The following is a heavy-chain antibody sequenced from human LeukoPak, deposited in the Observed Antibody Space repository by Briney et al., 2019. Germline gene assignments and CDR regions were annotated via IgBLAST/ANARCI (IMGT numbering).Heavy chain of an antibody. CDR1: GFTFSNYD. J-gene: IGHJ4*02. CDR3: ASSPAYSSSWYAIDN. Sequence: GGSLRLSCAASGFTFSNYDMHWVRQAAGKGLEWVSGIGTAGDTYYPGSVKGRFTISRENAKNSLYLHMNSLSAGDTAVYYCASSPAYSSSWYAIDNWGQGTLVTVSS. CDR2: IGTAGDT. D-gene: IGHD6-13*01. V-gene: IGHV3-13*01.